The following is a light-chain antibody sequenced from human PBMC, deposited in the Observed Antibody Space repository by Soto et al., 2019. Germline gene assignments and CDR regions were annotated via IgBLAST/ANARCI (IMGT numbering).Light chain of an antibody. V-gene: IGLV2-8*01. CDR1: SSDVDDYTF. CDR3: SSYVGRRYF. CDR2: EVS. Sequence: QSALTQPPSASGSPGDSRTISCTGTSSDVDDYTFISWYRQDPGKAPKLLIYEVSKRPAPVSPRFSGSKSGNTAALTMSKLQAEDEADYYCSSYVGRRYFSGSGTKVTVL. J-gene: IGLJ1*01.